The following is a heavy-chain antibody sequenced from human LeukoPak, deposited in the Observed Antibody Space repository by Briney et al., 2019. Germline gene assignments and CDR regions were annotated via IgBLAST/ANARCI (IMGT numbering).Heavy chain of an antibody. V-gene: IGHV1-18*01. CDR2: ISACNGKT. Sequence: ASVRVSCKASGFSFSTYGFSWVRQAPGQGLEWMGWISACNGKTNYAQKFQGRVTMTTDTSTTTVYMDLRSLRSGDTAVYFCARGGALTSFDSWGQGTLITVSS. CDR3: ARGGALTSFDS. J-gene: IGHJ4*02. D-gene: IGHD1-26*01. CDR1: GFSFSTYG.